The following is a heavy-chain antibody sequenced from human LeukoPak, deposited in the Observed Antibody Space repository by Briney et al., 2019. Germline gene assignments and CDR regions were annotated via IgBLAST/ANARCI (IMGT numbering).Heavy chain of an antibody. Sequence: GGSLRLSCAASGFTFSNYAMSWVRQAPGKGLEWVSALSGSGGSTYYADSVKGRFTISRDNSKNTLYLQMNSLRAEDTAVYYCARWSSTVADPFDYWGQGTLVTVSS. CDR2: LSGSGGST. J-gene: IGHJ4*02. CDR3: ARWSSTVADPFDY. V-gene: IGHV3-23*01. CDR1: GFTFSNYA. D-gene: IGHD4-23*01.